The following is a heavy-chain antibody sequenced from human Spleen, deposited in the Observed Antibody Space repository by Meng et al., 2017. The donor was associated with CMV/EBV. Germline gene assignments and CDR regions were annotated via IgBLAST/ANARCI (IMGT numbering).Heavy chain of an antibody. D-gene: IGHD3-22*01. Sequence: GGSLRLSCAASGFTFSDYYMSWIRQAPGKGLEWVSYISSSGSTIYYADSVKGRFTISRDNAKNSLYLQMNSLRAEDTAVYYCARANYYDRSGYYGPIDYWGQGTLVTVSS. CDR3: ARANYYDRSGYYGPIDY. CDR2: ISSSGSTI. J-gene: IGHJ4*02. V-gene: IGHV3-11*01. CDR1: GFTFSDYY.